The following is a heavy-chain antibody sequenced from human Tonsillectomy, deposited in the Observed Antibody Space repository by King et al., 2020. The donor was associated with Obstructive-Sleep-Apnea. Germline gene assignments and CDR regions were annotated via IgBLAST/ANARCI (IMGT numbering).Heavy chain of an antibody. Sequence: VQLVESGGGVVLPGRSLRLSCAASGFTFSNYAMHWVRRAPGKGLEWVALISFDETVKSYTHSVRSRFSISRDNSKDTLFLQMSSLRPDDSSVYYCARGRPVSRFLELDYWGLGTLVTVSS. V-gene: IGHV3-30*04. CDR3: ARGRPVSRFLELDY. CDR1: GFTFSNYA. D-gene: IGHD3-3*01. J-gene: IGHJ4*02. CDR2: ISFDETVK.